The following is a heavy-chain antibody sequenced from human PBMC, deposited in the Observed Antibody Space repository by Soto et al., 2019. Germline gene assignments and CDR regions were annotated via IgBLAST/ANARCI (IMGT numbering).Heavy chain of an antibody. CDR1: GGSISSSSYY. CDR3: ARHSFSISGWYQLDY. D-gene: IGHD6-19*01. V-gene: IGHV4-39*01. CDR2: IYYSGST. J-gene: IGHJ4*02. Sequence: SETLSLTCTVSGGSISSSSYYWGWIRQPPGKGLEWIGSIYYSGSTYYNPSLKSRVTISVDTSKNQFSLKLSSVTAADTAVYYCARHSFSISGWYQLDYWGQGTLVTVSS.